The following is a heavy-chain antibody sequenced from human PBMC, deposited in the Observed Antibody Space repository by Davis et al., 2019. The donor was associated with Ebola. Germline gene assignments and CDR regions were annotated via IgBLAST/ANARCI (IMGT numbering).Heavy chain of an antibody. CDR2: INSDGSTT. V-gene: IGHV3-74*01. CDR3: ARRGAGGYWWGAFDY. CDR1: RFTFSDSW. D-gene: IGHD2-21*01. Sequence: HTGGSLRLSCAASRFTFSDSWMHWVRPVPGKGLVWVARINSDGSTTHYADSVKGRFTISSDHSKNMLSLQMNSLRAEAAAIYYCARRGAGGYWWGAFDYWGQGTLVTVSS. J-gene: IGHJ4*02.